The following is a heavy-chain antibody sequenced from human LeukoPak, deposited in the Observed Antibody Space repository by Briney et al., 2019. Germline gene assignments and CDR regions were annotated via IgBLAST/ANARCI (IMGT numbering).Heavy chain of an antibody. CDR2: IYYSGST. J-gene: IGHJ3*02. Sequence: SETLSLTCTVSGDSISNGDYYWSWIRQPPGKGLEWIGYIYYSGSTNYNPSLKSRVTISVDTSKNQFSLKLSSVTAADTAVYYCARESSLTYYYDSSGSVRAFDIWGQGTMVTVSS. CDR1: GDSISNGDYY. CDR3: ARESSLTYYYDSSGSVRAFDI. V-gene: IGHV4-61*08. D-gene: IGHD3-22*01.